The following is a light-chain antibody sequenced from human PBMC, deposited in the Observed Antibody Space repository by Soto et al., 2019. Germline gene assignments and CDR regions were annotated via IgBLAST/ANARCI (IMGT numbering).Light chain of an antibody. V-gene: IGLV2-14*01. CDR1: SSDVGGYEY. CDR2: EVL. Sequence: QSVLTQPASVSGSPGQSITISCTGTSSDVGGYEYVSWYQQHPGKAPKLMIYEVLDRPSGVSSRFSGSKSGNTASLTVSGLQAEDEADYYCSSYGGGSTYVFXTGTKVTVL. CDR3: SSYGGGSTYV. J-gene: IGLJ1*01.